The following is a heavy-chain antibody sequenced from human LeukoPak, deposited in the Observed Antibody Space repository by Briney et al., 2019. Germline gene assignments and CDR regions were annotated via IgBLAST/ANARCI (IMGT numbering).Heavy chain of an antibody. J-gene: IGHJ3*02. Sequence: GGSLQLSCAASGFTFSSNYMGWVRQAPGKGLEWVSVIYGGGRTNYGDSVKGRFTISRDNSKNTLYLQMNSLRAEDTAVYYCVKVGYYYDSSGIDAFDIWGQGTMVTVSS. CDR2: IYGGGRT. D-gene: IGHD3-22*01. CDR1: GFTFSSNY. V-gene: IGHV3-53*05. CDR3: VKVGYYYDSSGIDAFDI.